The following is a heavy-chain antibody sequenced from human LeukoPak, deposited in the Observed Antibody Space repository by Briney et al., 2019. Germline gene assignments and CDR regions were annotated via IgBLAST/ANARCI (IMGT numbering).Heavy chain of an antibody. CDR1: GFTFTNYA. CDR2: ISGSGGTT. D-gene: IGHD4-17*01. J-gene: IGHJ4*02. V-gene: IGHV3-23*01. CDR3: AQEDTVTPGFDY. Sequence: GGYLRLSCAASGFTFTNYAMNWVRQAPGKGLERVSVISGSGGTTYYADSVKGRFTISRDNSKNTLYLQMNSLRAEDTAIYYCAQEDTVTPGFDYWGQGTLVTVSS.